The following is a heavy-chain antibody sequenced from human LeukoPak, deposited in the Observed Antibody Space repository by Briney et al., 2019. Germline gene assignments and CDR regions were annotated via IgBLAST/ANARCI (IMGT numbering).Heavy chain of an antibody. D-gene: IGHD2-2*01. J-gene: IGHJ4*02. CDR2: ISAYNGNT. CDR3: ARGRGYCSSTSCRRGIFDY. CDR1: GYTFTNYA. Sequence: GASVKVSCKASGYTFTNYALNWVRQAPGQGLEWMGWISAYNGNTKYAQKLQGRVTMTTDTSTSTTYMELRSLRSDDTAVYYCARGRGYCSSTSCRRGIFDYWGQGTLVTVSS. V-gene: IGHV1-18*01.